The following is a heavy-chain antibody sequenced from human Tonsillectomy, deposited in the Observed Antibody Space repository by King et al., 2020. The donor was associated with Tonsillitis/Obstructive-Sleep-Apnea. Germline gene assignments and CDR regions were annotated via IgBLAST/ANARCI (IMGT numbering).Heavy chain of an antibody. Sequence: VQLVESGGGVVQPGRSLRLSCAASGFTFSSYPMHWVRQAPGKGLEWVVVISYDGSDKYYADSVKGRFTISRDNSKNTLYLQMNSLRDEDTAVYHCARDLGGASGYWGQGTLVIVSS. CDR2: ISYDGSDK. CDR1: GFTFSSYP. CDR3: ARDLGGASGY. V-gene: IGHV3-30*04. J-gene: IGHJ4*02. D-gene: IGHD3-16*01.